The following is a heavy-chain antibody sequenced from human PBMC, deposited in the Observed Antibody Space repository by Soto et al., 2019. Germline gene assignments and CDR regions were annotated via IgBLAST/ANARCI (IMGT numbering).Heavy chain of an antibody. Sequence: QITLNESGPPLVKSTQTLTLTCSLSGFSITTSGVAVGWIRQPPGKALEWLALIYWNDDKRYSPSLNSRLTITKDNSQKLVVLTMTNMDPGDTATYYCAHRPRTGSGYFYSENWGQGSLVTVSP. CDR2: IYWNDDK. CDR3: AHRPRTGSGYFYSEN. V-gene: IGHV2-5*01. J-gene: IGHJ4*02. CDR1: GFSITTSGVA. D-gene: IGHD5-18*01.